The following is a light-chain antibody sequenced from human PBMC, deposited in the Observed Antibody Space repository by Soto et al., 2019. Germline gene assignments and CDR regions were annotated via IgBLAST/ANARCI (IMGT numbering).Light chain of an antibody. CDR1: AGDVGGFQY. CDR3: SSYTSSATVL. V-gene: IGLV2-14*01. J-gene: IGLJ2*01. Sequence: QSALTQPASVSGSPGQSITISCTGTAGDVGGFQYVSWYQQHPGKAPKLMIYDVTWRPSGVSNRFSGSKSGNTASLTISGLQSEDEADYYCSSYTSSATVLFGGGTQLTVL. CDR2: DVT.